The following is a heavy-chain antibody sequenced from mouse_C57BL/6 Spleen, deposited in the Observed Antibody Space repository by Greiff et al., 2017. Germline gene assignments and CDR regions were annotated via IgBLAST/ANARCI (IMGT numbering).Heavy chain of an antibody. D-gene: IGHD1-1*01. CDR3: ARGTTVEDY. J-gene: IGHJ2*01. CDR1: GYTFTDYY. V-gene: IGHV1-26*01. Sequence: VQLQQSGPELVKPGASVKISCKASGYTFTDYYMNWVKQSHGKSLEWIGDINPNNGGTSYNQKFKGKATLTLDKSSSTAYMELRSLTSEDSAVYYCARGTTVEDYWGQGTTLTVSS. CDR2: INPNNGGT.